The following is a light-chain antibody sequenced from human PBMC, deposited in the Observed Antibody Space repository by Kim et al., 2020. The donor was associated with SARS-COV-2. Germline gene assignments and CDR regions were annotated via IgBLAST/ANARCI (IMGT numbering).Light chain of an antibody. V-gene: IGKV1-39*01. CDR1: QSISTS. Sequence: DIQMTQSPSSLFASVGDRVTITCRASQSISTSLNWYQQKPGKAPNFLIYAASSLQSGVPSRFSGSGSGTDFTLTISSLQPEDFATYYCQQSFSIPLTFGGGTKVDIK. J-gene: IGKJ4*01. CDR2: AAS. CDR3: QQSFSIPLT.